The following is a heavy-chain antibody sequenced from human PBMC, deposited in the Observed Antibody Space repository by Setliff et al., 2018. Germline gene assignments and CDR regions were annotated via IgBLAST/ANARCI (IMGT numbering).Heavy chain of an antibody. J-gene: IGHJ4*02. CDR1: GGAVSGDY. Sequence: SETLSLTCSVSGGAVSGDYWTWIRQPPGKGLEWVGEINHRGSTNYNPSLKSRVTISVDTSKDQFSLKLISMTAADTAVYYCARGRNVAARLLDSWGQGTLVTVSS. CDR3: ARGRNVAARLLDS. CDR2: INHRGST. V-gene: IGHV4-34*01. D-gene: IGHD2-15*01.